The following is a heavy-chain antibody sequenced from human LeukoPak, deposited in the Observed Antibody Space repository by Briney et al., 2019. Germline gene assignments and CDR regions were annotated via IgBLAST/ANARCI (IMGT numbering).Heavy chain of an antibody. D-gene: IGHD6-13*01. CDR3: ARYRAAPGMDGGEADY. CDR1: GYSFTSYG. V-gene: IGHV1-18*01. Sequence: ASVKVSCKAPGYSFTSYGINWVRQAPGQGLEWMGWISANKGNTKYAQKVEGRVTMTTDTSTSTAYLELRSLRSDDTAVYYCARYRAAPGMDGGEADYWGQGTLVTVSS. J-gene: IGHJ4*02. CDR2: ISANKGNT.